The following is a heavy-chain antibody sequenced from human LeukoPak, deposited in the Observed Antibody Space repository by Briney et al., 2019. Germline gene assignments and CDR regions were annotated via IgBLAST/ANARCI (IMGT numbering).Heavy chain of an antibody. J-gene: IGHJ4*02. V-gene: IGHV3-66*01. D-gene: IGHD3-10*01. CDR1: GFTVSSNY. CDR3: AKDNAYYYADY. Sequence: QTGGSLRLSCAASGFTVSSNYMSWVRQAPGKGLEWISVIYSGGSTSYADSVKGRFTISRDNSKNTLFLQMNSLRAEDTAVYYCAKDNAYYYADYWGQGTLVTVSS. CDR2: IYSGGST.